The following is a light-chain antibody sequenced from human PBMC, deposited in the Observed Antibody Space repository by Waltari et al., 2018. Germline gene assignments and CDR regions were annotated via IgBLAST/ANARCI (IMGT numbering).Light chain of an antibody. CDR3: QRYGSSPLT. Sequence: DIVLTQSPGTLSLSPGERATLSCRASQSVSSSYLAWYQQKPDQAPRLLIYGASSRATGIPDRFSGSGSGTDFSLTISRLEPEDFAVYYCQRYGSSPLTFGGGTKVEIK. J-gene: IGKJ4*01. V-gene: IGKV3-20*01. CDR2: GAS. CDR1: QSVSSSY.